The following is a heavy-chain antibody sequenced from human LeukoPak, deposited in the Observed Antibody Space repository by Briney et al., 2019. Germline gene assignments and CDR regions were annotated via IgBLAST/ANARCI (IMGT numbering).Heavy chain of an antibody. CDR1: GGTFSSYA. V-gene: IGHV1-69*05. CDR2: IIPIFGTA. CDR3: ATLTPRGEFFDY. J-gene: IGHJ4*02. D-gene: IGHD3-16*01. Sequence: GSSVKVSCKASGGTFSSYAISWVRQAPGQGLEWMGGIIPIFGTANYAQKFQGRVTITTDESTSTAYMELSSLRAEDTAVYYCATLTPRGEFFDYWGQGTLVTVSS.